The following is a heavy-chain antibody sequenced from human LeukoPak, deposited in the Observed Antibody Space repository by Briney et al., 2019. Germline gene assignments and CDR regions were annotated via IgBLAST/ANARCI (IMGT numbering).Heavy chain of an antibody. CDR1: VFTFSTYF. Sequence: GRSLRLSCAASVFTFSTYFMHCVREAPGKGLEWGADISSDGSHTFYAESAKGRFTISRDNSKNTLYLQINSLRDEDTAVYFCARERQDTILHSGAFDIWGQGTMVTVSS. D-gene: IGHD2-21*01. J-gene: IGHJ3*02. CDR2: ISSDGSHT. V-gene: IGHV3-30-3*01. CDR3: ARERQDTILHSGAFDI.